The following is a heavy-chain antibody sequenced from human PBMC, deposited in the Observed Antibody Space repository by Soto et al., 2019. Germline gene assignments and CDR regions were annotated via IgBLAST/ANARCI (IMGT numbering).Heavy chain of an antibody. CDR2: INPSVGTT. CDR1: GYTFTNYY. J-gene: IGHJ4*02. D-gene: IGHD3-9*01. Sequence: ASVKVSCKASGYTFTNYYIQWVRQAPGQGLEWMGIINPSVGTTSYTQKFQGRVTMTRDTSTTTVYMELSSLRSEDTAVYYCARVGPVPWTKIDLFDYWRQGTQVTVPS. V-gene: IGHV1-46*01. CDR3: ARVGPVPWTKIDLFDY.